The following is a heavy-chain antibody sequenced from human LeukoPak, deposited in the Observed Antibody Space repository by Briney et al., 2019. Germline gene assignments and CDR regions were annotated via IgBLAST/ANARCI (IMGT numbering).Heavy chain of an antibody. V-gene: IGHV3-74*01. CDR3: VSFYETD. CDR2: INSDGSWT. J-gene: IGHJ4*02. Sequence: GGSLRLSCAASGNYWMHWVRQAPGKGLLWVSHINSDGSWTSYADSVKGRFNISKDNAKNTVYLQMNNLRAEDTAVYYCVSFYETDWGRGTLVTVSS. D-gene: IGHD2/OR15-2a*01. CDR1: GNYW.